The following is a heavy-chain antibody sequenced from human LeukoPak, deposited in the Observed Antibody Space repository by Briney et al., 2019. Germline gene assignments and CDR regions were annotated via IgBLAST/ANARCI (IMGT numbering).Heavy chain of an antibody. J-gene: IGHJ4*02. CDR3: AKGVPSCSTTSCYADY. V-gene: IGHV3-23*01. CDR2: ISGSGGST. CDR1: GFTFSSHT. Sequence: GGSLRLSCAASGFTFSSHTMSWVRQAPGKGLEWVSAISGSGGSTYYADSVKGRFTISRDNSKNTLYLQMNSLRAEDTAVYYCAKGVPSCSTTSCYADYWGQGTLVTVSS. D-gene: IGHD2-2*01.